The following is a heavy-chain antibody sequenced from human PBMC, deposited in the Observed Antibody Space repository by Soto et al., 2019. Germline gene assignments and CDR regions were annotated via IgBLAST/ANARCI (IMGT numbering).Heavy chain of an antibody. CDR3: ARGGIVVVLRGYNWFDP. CDR1: GGSFSGYY. V-gene: IGHV4-34*01. J-gene: IGHJ5*02. D-gene: IGHD3-22*01. Sequence: SETLSLTCAVYGGSFSGYYWSWIRQPPGKGLEWIGEINHSGSTNYNPSLKSRVTISVDTSKNQFSLKLSSVTAADTAVYYCARGGIVVVLRGYNWFDPWGQGTLVTVSS. CDR2: INHSGST.